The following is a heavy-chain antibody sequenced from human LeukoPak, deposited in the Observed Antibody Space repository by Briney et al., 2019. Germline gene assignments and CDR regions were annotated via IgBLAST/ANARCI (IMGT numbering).Heavy chain of an antibody. D-gene: IGHD5-24*01. CDR1: NFPFNSFA. V-gene: IGHV3-30*04. CDR3: AREGRDGYTGSRHYDYGMDV. J-gene: IGHJ6*02. Sequence: GGSLRLSCAASNFPFNSFAVHWVRQAPGMGLEWVAVISYDGSKKYYADSVKGRFTISRDNSKNTLYLQMNNLRPEDTAVYYCAREGRDGYTGSRHYDYGMDVWGQGTTVTVSS. CDR2: ISYDGSKK.